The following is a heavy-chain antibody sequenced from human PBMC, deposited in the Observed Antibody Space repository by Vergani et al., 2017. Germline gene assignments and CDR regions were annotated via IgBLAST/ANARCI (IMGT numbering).Heavy chain of an antibody. CDR1: GFTFIIHA. J-gene: IGHJ3*02. CDR2: LSASDRRT. D-gene: IGHD6-19*01. CDR3: AKVGRSEVAGTFGAFDI. Sequence: EVQLLESGGDLVQPGGSLRLSCAASGFTFIIHAMSWVRQAPGKGLEWVSTLSASDRRTHYADSVKGRFTISRDNSKNTLFLHMNSLRPEDTAVYYCAKVGRSEVAGTFGAFDIWGQGTIGAVSS. V-gene: IGHV3-23*01.